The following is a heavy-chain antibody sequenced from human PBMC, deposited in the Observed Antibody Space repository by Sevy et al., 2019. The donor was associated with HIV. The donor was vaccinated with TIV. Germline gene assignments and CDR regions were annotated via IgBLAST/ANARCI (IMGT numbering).Heavy chain of an antibody. V-gene: IGHV5-51*01. Sequence: GESLKISCRASGYRFTSYWIAWVRQVPGKGLEWMGIIYPDDSDVRYSPSLQGQVTISVDKSISTAYVQWRSLEASDTAMYFCARRFYDSTGYPQYFFDHWGQGTLVTVSS. CDR1: GYRFTSYW. CDR3: ARRFYDSTGYPQYFFDH. CDR2: IYPDDSDV. J-gene: IGHJ4*02. D-gene: IGHD3-22*01.